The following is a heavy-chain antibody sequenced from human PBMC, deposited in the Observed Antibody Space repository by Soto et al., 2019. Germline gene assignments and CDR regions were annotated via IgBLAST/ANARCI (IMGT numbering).Heavy chain of an antibody. CDR2: IMPIFGTA. D-gene: IGHD3-10*01. CDR3: ARVSYYYGSGNLYGMDV. Sequence: QVQLEQSGFEVKKPGSSVKVSCRASGGTFSRYAISWVRQAPGQGLEWMGGIMPIFGTANYAQKLQDRVTITADEYTSTAYMDLSSLRSEDTAVYYCARVSYYYGSGNLYGMDVWGQGTTVTVSS. CDR1: GGTFSRYA. J-gene: IGHJ6*02. V-gene: IGHV1-69*12.